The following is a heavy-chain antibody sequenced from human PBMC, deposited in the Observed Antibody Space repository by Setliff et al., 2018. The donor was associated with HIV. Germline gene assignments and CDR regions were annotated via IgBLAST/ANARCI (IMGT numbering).Heavy chain of an antibody. CDR2: IYSTGHT. Sequence: TLSLTCLVFGYSITNGNYWAWIRQSPGKGLEWIGSIYSTGHTYYNPSHKSRLTMSVDTAKNRFSLKLISVTAADTAVYYCARDRALRFSKSPSFNYFDVWGQGALVTVS. D-gene: IGHD3-10*01. V-gene: IGHV4-38-2*02. CDR3: ARDRALRFSKSPSFNYFDV. J-gene: IGHJ4*02. CDR1: GYSITNGNY.